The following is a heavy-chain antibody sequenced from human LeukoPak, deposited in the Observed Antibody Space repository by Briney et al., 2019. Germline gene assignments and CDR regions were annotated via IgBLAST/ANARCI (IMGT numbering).Heavy chain of an antibody. J-gene: IGHJ5*02. Sequence: SETLSLACTVSGGSISTYYWSWIRQPPGKGLEWIGYIYYSGSTNYNPSLKSRLTISVDTSKNQFSLKLNSVTATDTAVYYCARGANWFDPWGQGTLVTVSS. CDR1: GGSISTYY. CDR2: IYYSGST. V-gene: IGHV4-59*01. CDR3: ARGANWFDP.